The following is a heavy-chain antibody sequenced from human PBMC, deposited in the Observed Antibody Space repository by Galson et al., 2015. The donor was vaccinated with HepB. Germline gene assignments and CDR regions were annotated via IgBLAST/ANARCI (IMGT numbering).Heavy chain of an antibody. D-gene: IGHD6-13*01. J-gene: IGHJ4*02. CDR1: GYTFTSYY. CDR3: ARGEGYLGSSWYYFDY. V-gene: IGHV1-46*03. Sequence: SVKVSCKASGYTFTSYYMHWVRQAPGQGLEWMGIINPSGGSTSYAQKFQGRVTMTRDTSTSTVYMELSSLRSEDTAVYYCARGEGYLGSSWYYFDYWGQGTLVTVSS. CDR2: INPSGGST.